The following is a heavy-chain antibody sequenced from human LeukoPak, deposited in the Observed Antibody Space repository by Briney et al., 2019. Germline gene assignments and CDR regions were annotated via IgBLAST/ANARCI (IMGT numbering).Heavy chain of an antibody. Sequence: GGSLRLSCAASGFTVSSNEMSWVRQAPGKGLEWVSSISGGSTYYADSRKGRFTISRDNSKNTLYLQMNSLRAEDTAVYYCKNTTQSPKSIVVVPAAKHPFDYWGQGTLVTVSS. CDR2: ISGGST. CDR1: GFTVSSNE. D-gene: IGHD2-2*01. J-gene: IGHJ4*02. V-gene: IGHV3-38-3*01. CDR3: KNTTQSPKSIVVVPAAKHPFDY.